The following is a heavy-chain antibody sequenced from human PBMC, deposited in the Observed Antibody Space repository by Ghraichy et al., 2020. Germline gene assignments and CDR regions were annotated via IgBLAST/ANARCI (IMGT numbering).Heavy chain of an antibody. V-gene: IGHV3-23*01. Sequence: GGSLRLSCAASGFTFSSYAMSWVRQAPGKGLEWVSAISGSGGSTYYADSVKGRFTISRDNSKNTLYLQMNSLRAEDTAVYYCAKDPTVVTPDDYYYYYGMDVWGQGTTVTVSS. D-gene: IGHD4-23*01. CDR1: GFTFSSYA. CDR3: AKDPTVVTPDDYYYYYGMDV. J-gene: IGHJ6*02. CDR2: ISGSGGST.